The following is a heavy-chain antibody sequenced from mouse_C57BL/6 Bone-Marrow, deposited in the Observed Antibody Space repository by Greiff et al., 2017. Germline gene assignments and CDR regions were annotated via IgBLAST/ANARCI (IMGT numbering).Heavy chain of an antibody. J-gene: IGHJ4*01. CDR3: AILWLRDYYAMDY. D-gene: IGHD2-2*01. CDR1: GYTFTSYW. V-gene: IGHV1-74*01. Sequence: QVQLKQPGAELVKPGASVKVSCKASGYTFTSYWMHWVKQRPGQGLEWIGRIHPSDSDTNYNQKFKGKATLTVDKSSSTAYMQLSSLTSEDSAVYDCAILWLRDYYAMDYGGQGTSVTVAS. CDR2: IHPSDSDT.